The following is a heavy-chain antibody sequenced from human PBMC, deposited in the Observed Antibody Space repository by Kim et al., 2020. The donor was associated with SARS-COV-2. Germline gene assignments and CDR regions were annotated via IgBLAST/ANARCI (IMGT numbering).Heavy chain of an antibody. CDR2: FDPEDGET. CDR3: GTGPTMSSFDH. D-gene: IGHD3-22*01. Sequence: ASVKVSCKVSGYTLTDLSMHWVRQAPGKGLEWMGAFDPEDGETIYAQKFQGRVTMTEDTSTDTAYMELSSLRSEDTAVYFCGTGPTMSSFDHWGQGTLVTVSS. CDR1: GYTLTDLS. V-gene: IGHV1-24*01. J-gene: IGHJ4*02.